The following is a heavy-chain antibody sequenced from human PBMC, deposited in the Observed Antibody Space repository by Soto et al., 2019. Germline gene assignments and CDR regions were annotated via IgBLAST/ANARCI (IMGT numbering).Heavy chain of an antibody. V-gene: IGHV3-73*02. Sequence: QLVESGGGLVQPGGSLTLSCAGSGFAFSGSTIHWVRQASGKGLEWVGRIRSKANSYATAYAAAVKGRFIVSRDDSKTTSYLQMDSLKIEDTAMYYGFRENYCSYHGMDVWGQGTTVNVSS. CDR3: FRENYCSYHGMDV. J-gene: IGHJ6*02. CDR1: GFAFSGST. CDR2: IRSKANSYAT.